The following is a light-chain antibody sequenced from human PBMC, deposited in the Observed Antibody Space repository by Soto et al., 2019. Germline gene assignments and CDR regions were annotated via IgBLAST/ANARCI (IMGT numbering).Light chain of an antibody. CDR1: QHIDIY. CDR2: GAS. Sequence: DSPLIPSPSSWSASVGATVTITCRGSQHIDIYLNWYQQKPGTAPKVLISGASTLQRGVPSRFSGSGSGTDFTLTINNLQPEDFASYFCQQTFNTPPWTFGQGTKVEIK. J-gene: IGKJ1*01. CDR3: QQTFNTPPWT. V-gene: IGKV1-39*01.